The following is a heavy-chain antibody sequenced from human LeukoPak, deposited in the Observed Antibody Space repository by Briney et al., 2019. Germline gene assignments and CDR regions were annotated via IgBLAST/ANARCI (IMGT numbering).Heavy chain of an antibody. V-gene: IGHV3-9*01. J-gene: IGHJ3*01. CDR2: ISWNSGSI. CDR1: GFTFDDYA. Sequence: PGGSLRLSCAASGFTFDDYAMHWVRQVPGKGLEWVSGISWNSGSIGYADSVKGRFTISRDNAKNSLYLQMNSLRAEDTALYYCAKDQYSGSYHPLRAFDFWGQGTMVTVSS. D-gene: IGHD1-26*01. CDR3: AKDQYSGSYHPLRAFDF.